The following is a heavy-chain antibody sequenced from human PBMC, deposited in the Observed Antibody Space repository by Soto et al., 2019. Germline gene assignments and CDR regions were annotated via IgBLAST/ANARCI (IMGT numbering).Heavy chain of an antibody. J-gene: IGHJ5*02. CDR2: ISAYNGNT. Sequence: ASVKVSCKASVYTFTSYGISWVRQAPGQGLERMGWISAYNGNTNYAQKLQGRATMTTDTSTSTAYMELRSLRSDDTAVYYCARDRGGYCSSTSCPNWFDPWGQGTLVTVSS. CDR1: VYTFTSYG. CDR3: ARDRGGYCSSTSCPNWFDP. V-gene: IGHV1-18*01. D-gene: IGHD2-2*01.